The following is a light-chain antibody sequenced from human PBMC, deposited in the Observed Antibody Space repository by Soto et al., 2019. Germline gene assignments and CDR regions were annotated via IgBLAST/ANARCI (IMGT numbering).Light chain of an antibody. Sequence: EIVMTQSPATLSVSPGERATLSCRASQSVSSNLAWYQQKPGQAPRLLIYVASTRATGIPARFSGSGSGTEFTLTISSLQSEDFAVYYWQQYNNWPLTFGQGTKVEIK. CDR1: QSVSSN. V-gene: IGKV3-15*01. J-gene: IGKJ1*01. CDR2: VAS. CDR3: QQYNNWPLT.